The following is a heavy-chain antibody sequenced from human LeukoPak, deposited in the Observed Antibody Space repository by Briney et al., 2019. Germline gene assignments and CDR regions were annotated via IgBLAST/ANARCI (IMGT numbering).Heavy chain of an antibody. CDR1: GFTFSTYF. Sequence: PGGSLRLSCAASGFTFSTYFMTWVRQAPGKGLEWVANINQDGTEENYVDSLRGRFTISRDNARNSLFLRMNSLRAEDTAVYYCARDIASCTHTTCYDIRFDSWGQGTLVTVSS. D-gene: IGHD2-15*01. J-gene: IGHJ5*01. V-gene: IGHV3-7*01. CDR3: ARDIASCTHTTCYDIRFDS. CDR2: INQDGTEE.